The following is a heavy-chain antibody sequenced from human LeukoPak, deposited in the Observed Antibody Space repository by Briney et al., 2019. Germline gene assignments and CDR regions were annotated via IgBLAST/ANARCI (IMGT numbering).Heavy chain of an antibody. V-gene: IGHV3-30*02. J-gene: IGHJ4*02. D-gene: IGHD2-15*01. CDR3: GTSYCSGGSCLNDY. CDR1: GFTFTSYG. Sequence: PGGSLRLSCAASGFTFTSYGMHWVRQAPGKVLEWVAFIRYDGSNKYYADSVKGRFTISRDNSKNTLYLQMNSLRAEDTAVYYCGTSYCSGGSCLNDYWGQGTLVTVSS. CDR2: IRYDGSNK.